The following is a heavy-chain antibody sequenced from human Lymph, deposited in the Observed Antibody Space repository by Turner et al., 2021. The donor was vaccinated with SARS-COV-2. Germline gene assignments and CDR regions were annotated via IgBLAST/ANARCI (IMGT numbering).Heavy chain of an antibody. D-gene: IGHD3-3*01. CDR2: INPNSGGT. Sequence: QVQLVKSGAEVTKPGASVKVSCKASGSTFTGDNMHWVRQAPGQGLEWMGWINPNSGGTNYAKKFQGRVTMTRDTSISTAYMELSRLRSDDTAVYYCARDVERYNDFWSGYSGGYGLDVWGQGTTVTVSS. J-gene: IGHJ6*02. V-gene: IGHV1-2*02. CDR3: ARDVERYNDFWSGYSGGYGLDV. CDR1: GSTFTGDN.